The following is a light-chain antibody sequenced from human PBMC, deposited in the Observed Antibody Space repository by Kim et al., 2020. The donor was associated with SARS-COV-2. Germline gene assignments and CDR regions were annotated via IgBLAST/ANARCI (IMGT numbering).Light chain of an antibody. Sequence: EIVLTQSPGTLSLSPGERATLSCRASQSVSSSYLAWYQQKPGQAPRLLIYGASSRATVIPDRFSGSGSGTDFTLTISRLDPEDFAVYYCQQYGSSPRTFGQRTKMDIK. CDR2: GAS. V-gene: IGKV3-20*01. CDR1: QSVSSSY. CDR3: QQYGSSPRT. J-gene: IGKJ1*01.